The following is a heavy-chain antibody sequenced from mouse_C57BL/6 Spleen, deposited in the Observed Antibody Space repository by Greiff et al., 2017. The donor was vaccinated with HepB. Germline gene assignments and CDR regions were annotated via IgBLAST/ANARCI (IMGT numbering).Heavy chain of an antibody. D-gene: IGHD1-1*01. Sequence: DVQLQESGPGLVKPSQSLSLTCSVTGYSITSGYYWNWIRQFPGNKLEWMGYISYDGSNKYNPSLKNRISITRDTSKNQFFLKLNSVTTEDTATYYCARGDYYGSSSFAYWGQGTLVTVSA. V-gene: IGHV3-6*01. CDR2: ISYDGSN. CDR1: GYSITSGYY. CDR3: ARGDYYGSSSFAY. J-gene: IGHJ3*01.